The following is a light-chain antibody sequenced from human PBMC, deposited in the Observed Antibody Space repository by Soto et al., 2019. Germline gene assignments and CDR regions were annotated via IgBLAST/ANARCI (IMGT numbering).Light chain of an antibody. CDR1: NIRSKN. V-gene: IGLV3-9*01. CDR2: RDF. J-gene: IGLJ2*01. CDR3: QVWDSGSVV. Sequence: SYELTQPLSVSVALGQTAKITCEGDNIRSKNVHWYQQKAGQAPVVVINRDFNRPSGIPERISGSNSGNTATLTITSAQAGDEADYYCQVWDSGSVVFGGGTQLTV.